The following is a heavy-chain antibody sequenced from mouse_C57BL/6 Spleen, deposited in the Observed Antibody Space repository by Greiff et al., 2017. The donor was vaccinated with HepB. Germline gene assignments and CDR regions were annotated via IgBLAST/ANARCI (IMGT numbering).Heavy chain of an antibody. CDR2: ISDGGSYT. D-gene: IGHD2-2*01. CDR3: SRFYDRSGYDSYAIHY. CDR1: GFTFSSYA. J-gene: IGHJ4*01. V-gene: IGHV5-4*03. Sequence: EVKLVESGGCLCKPGGSRKHRCAAPGFTFSSYAMSWVRQTPEKRLEWVATISDGGSYTYYPDNVKGRFTISRDNAKNNLYLQMSHLKSEDTAMYYCSRFYDRSGYDSYAIHY.